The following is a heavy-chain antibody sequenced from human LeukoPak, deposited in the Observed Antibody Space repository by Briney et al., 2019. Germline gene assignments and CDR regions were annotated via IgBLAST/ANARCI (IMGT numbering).Heavy chain of an antibody. CDR1: GFTDSTKY. V-gene: IGHV3-66*01. CDR2: IYRGTET. Sequence: GGSLRLSCAASGFTDSTKYMTWVRQAPGKRLEWVSIIYRGTETNYADSVKDRSIISRDFSRNTFFLDLNRLRIDDTAIYYCATGKEWMALDYWGQGSLVTVSS. D-gene: IGHD5-24*01. CDR3: ATGKEWMALDY. J-gene: IGHJ4*02.